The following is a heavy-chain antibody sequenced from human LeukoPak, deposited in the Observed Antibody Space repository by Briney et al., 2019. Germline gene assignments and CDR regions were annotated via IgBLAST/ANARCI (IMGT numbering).Heavy chain of an antibody. CDR3: AKEQVVSPPWVPYFAY. CDR2: ISGGGDIT. Sequence: GGSLRLSCAASGFTFSTYAMSWVRQTPGKGLEWVSVISGGGDITYYADSVKGRFTISRDNSENTVYLQMNSLRAEDSAVYYCAKEQVVSPPWVPYFAYGGQGTLVTVSS. CDR1: GFTFSTYA. J-gene: IGHJ4*02. V-gene: IGHV3-23*01. D-gene: IGHD1-26*01.